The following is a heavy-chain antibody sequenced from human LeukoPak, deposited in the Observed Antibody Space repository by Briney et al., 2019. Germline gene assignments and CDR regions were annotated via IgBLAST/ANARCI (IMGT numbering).Heavy chain of an antibody. CDR2: IRYDINTK. J-gene: IGHJ4*02. V-gene: IGHV3-30*19. CDR3: ARPSLDDMVGAIGADY. Sequence: GGSQRLSCAASGFTFSSCGMHWVRQAPGKGLEWVAFIRYDINTKSYAESVRGRFTISRDNSKNTLYLQMTSVRVEDTAVYFCARPSLDDMVGAIGADYWGQGTLVAVSS. CDR1: GFTFSSCG. D-gene: IGHD1-26*01.